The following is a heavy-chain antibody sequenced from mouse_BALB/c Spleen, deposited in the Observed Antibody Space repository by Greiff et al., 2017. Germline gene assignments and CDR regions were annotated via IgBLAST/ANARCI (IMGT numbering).Heavy chain of an antibody. CDR2: ISSGGSYT. CDR1: GFTFSSYG. D-gene: IGHD1-1*01. V-gene: IGHV5-6*01. Sequence: EVKLVESGGDLVKPGGSLKLSCAASGFTFSSYGMSWVRQTPDKRLEWVATISSGGSYTYYPDSVKGRFTISRDNAKNTLYLQMSSLKSEDTAMYYCARSYGYYAMDYWGQGTSVTVSS. CDR3: ARSYGYYAMDY. J-gene: IGHJ4*01.